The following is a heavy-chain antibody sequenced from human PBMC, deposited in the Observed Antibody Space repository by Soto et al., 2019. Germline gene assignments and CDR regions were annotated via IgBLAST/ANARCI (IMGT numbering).Heavy chain of an antibody. V-gene: IGHV3-11*01. CDR3: ARELTTVTTPAGYYYMDV. CDR1: GFTFSDYY. D-gene: IGHD4-17*01. Sequence: GGSLRLSCAASGFTFSDYYMSWIRQAPGKGLEWVSYISSSGSTIYYADSVKGRFTISRDNAKNSLYLQMNSLRAEDTAVYYCARELTTVTTPAGYYYMDVWGKGTTVTVSS. CDR2: ISSSGSTI. J-gene: IGHJ6*03.